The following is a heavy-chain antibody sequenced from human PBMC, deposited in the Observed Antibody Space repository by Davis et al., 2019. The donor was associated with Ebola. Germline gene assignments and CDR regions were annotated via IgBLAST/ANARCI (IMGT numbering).Heavy chain of an antibody. CDR1: GFIFSSYV. V-gene: IGHV3-23*01. J-gene: IGHJ3*02. CDR3: AKDTSNIWFDI. Sequence: PGGSLRLSCAASGFIFSSYVMSWVRQAPGKGLEWVSTLCTSADTYYADSVKGRFTISRDNSKNTLYLQMNGLRVEDTAIYYCAKDTSNIWFDIWGQGTMVTVSS. CDR2: LCTSADT. D-gene: IGHD1-26*01.